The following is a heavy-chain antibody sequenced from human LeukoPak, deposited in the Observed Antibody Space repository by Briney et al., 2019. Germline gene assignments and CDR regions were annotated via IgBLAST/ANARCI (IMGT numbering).Heavy chain of an antibody. D-gene: IGHD6-13*01. Sequence: PGGSLRLSCAASGFTFSSFGMHWVRQAPGKGLEWVAVIWYDASNKYYADSVKGRFTISRDNAKNSLYLQMNSLRAEDTAVYYCARDLHSSKYWGQGTLVTVSS. J-gene: IGHJ4*02. CDR3: ARDLHSSKY. V-gene: IGHV3-33*01. CDR1: GFTFSSFG. CDR2: IWYDASNK.